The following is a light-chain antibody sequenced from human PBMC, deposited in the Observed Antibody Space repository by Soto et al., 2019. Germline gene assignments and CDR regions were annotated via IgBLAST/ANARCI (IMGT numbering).Light chain of an antibody. V-gene: IGLV1-44*01. CDR2: NNN. CDR1: RSSIGSNT. J-gene: IGLJ2*01. Sequence: QSVLTQPPSASGTPGQRVTISCSGSRSSIGSNTVNWYQHLPGTAPTLLIYNNNQRPSGVPDRFSGSKSGTSASLAISGLQSEDAADYYCAAWDDRLYDIIFGGGTQMTV. CDR3: AAWDDRLYDII.